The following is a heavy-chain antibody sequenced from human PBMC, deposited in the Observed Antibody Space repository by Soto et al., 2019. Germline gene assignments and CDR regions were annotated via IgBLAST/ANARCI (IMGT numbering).Heavy chain of an antibody. CDR1: GYTFTNYG. CDR3: ARDLTGDYRNWFDP. J-gene: IGHJ5*02. V-gene: IGHV1-18*01. D-gene: IGHD4-17*01. CDR2: ISAYTGNT. Sequence: QVQLVQSGAEVKKPGASVKVSCKASGYTFTNYGIHWVRQAPGQGLEWMGWISAYTGNTNYAQKFQGRVTMTTDTSTSTAYMELRSLRSDDTAVYYCARDLTGDYRNWFDPWGQGTLVTVSS.